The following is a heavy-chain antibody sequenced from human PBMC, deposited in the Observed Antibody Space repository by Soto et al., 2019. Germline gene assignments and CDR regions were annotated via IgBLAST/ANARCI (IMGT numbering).Heavy chain of an antibody. D-gene: IGHD3-22*01. CDR1: GGSISSYY. V-gene: IGHV4-59*01. CDR2: IYYSGST. J-gene: IGHJ6*02. Sequence: SGTLSLTCTVSGGSISSYYWSWIRQPPGKGLEWIGYIYYSGSTNYNPSLKSRVTISVDTSKNQFSLKLSSVTAADTAVYYCARDYYEGTYGMDVWGQGTTVTGSS. CDR3: ARDYYEGTYGMDV.